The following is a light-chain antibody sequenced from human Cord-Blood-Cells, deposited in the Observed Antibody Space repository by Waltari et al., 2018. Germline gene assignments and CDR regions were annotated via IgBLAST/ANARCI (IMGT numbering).Light chain of an antibody. V-gene: IGLV3-19*01. J-gene: IGLJ2*01. CDR1: SLRSYH. CDR3: NSRDSSGNHVV. CDR2: GKN. Sequence: SSELTQDPAVSVALGQTVRITCQGASLRSYHASWYQQKPGQAPVLVIYGKNNRPSGIQDRFSGSSSGNTASLTITGAQAEDEADYYCNSRDSSGNHVVFGGGTKLTVL.